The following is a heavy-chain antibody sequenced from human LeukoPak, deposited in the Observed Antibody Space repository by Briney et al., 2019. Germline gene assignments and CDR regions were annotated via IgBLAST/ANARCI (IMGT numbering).Heavy chain of an antibody. V-gene: IGHV1-46*01. D-gene: IGHD3-10*01. CDR3: ARGEGHYGSGKHAFDI. Sequence: ASVKVSCKASGYTFTSYYMHWVRQAPGQGLEWMGIINPSGGSTSYAQKFQGRVTMTRDTSTSTVYMELSSLRSEDTAVYYCARGEGHYGSGKHAFDIWGQGTMVTVSS. J-gene: IGHJ3*02. CDR1: GYTFTSYY. CDR2: INPSGGST.